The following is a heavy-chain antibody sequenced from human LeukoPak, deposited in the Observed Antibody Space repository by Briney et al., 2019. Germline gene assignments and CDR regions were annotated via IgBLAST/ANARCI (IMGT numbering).Heavy chain of an antibody. CDR2: INHSGST. CDR1: GGSFSGYY. J-gene: IGHJ5*02. Sequence: ETLSLTCAVYGGSFSGYYWSWIRQPPGKGLEWIGEINHSGSTNYNPSLTSRVTISVDTSKNQFSLKLSSVTAADTAVYYCARSSSWYRWFDPWGQGTLVTVSS. V-gene: IGHV4-34*01. CDR3: ARSSSWYRWFDP. D-gene: IGHD6-13*01.